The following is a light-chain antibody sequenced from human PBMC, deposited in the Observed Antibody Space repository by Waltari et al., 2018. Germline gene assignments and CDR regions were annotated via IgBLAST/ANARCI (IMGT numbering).Light chain of an antibody. CDR1: QSISSW. V-gene: IGKV1-5*01. CDR2: DAS. CDR3: QQYNTYPWT. Sequence: DIQMTQSPSTVSASVGDRVTTNCRASQSISSWLAWYQQKPGKAPKLLIYDASSLESGVPSRFSGSGSGTEFTLTISSLQPDDFAAYYCQQYNTYPWTFGQGTKVEIK. J-gene: IGKJ1*01.